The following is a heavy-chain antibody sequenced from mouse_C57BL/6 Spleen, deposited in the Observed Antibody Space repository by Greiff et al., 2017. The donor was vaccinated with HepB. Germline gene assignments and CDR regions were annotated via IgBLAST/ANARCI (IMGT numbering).Heavy chain of an antibody. J-gene: IGHJ1*03. Sequence: QVHVKQPGAELVKPGASVKLSCKASGYTFTSYWMHWVKQRPGRGLEWIGRIEPNSGGTKYNEKFKSKATLTVDKPSSTAYMQLSSLTSEDSAVYYCARDSNYRYFDVWGTGTTVTVSS. CDR2: IEPNSGGT. CDR3: ARDSNYRYFDV. D-gene: IGHD2-5*01. V-gene: IGHV1-72*01. CDR1: GYTFTSYW.